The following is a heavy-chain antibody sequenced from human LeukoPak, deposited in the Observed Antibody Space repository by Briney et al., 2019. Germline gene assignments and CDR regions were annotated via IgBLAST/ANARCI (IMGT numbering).Heavy chain of an antibody. Sequence: HGESLKISCKGSGYNFSGYWIAWVRQMAGKGLEWMGIIYPADSDTRYSPSFQGQVTISADKSITTAYLQWSSLQASDTAMYYCATPHDATAYYYDSSGYFYWGQGTLVTVSS. J-gene: IGHJ4*02. D-gene: IGHD3-22*01. CDR3: ATPHDATAYYYDSSGYFY. CDR1: GYNFSGYW. CDR2: IYPADSDT. V-gene: IGHV5-51*01.